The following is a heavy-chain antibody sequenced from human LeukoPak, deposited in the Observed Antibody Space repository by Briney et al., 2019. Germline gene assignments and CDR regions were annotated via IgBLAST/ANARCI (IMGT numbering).Heavy chain of an antibody. Sequence: ASVKVSCKASGYTFTSHDINWVRQATGQGLEWMGWMNPNRGNTGYAQKFQGRVTITRKTSKSTAYMELSSLRSEDTAVYYCARSRGSWAGFEDYWGQGTLVTVSS. CDR1: GYTFTSHD. CDR2: MNPNRGNT. CDR3: ARSRGSWAGFEDY. V-gene: IGHV1-8*03. D-gene: IGHD6-13*01. J-gene: IGHJ4*02.